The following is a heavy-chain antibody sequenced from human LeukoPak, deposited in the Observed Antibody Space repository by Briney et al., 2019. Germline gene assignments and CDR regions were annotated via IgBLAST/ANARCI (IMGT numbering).Heavy chain of an antibody. J-gene: IGHJ4*02. CDR1: GFTFSSYE. CDR3: ARDLYYGSASPRLDY. Sequence: GGSLRLSCAASGFTFSSYEMNWVRQAPGKGLEWVSYISSSGNTIYYADSVKGRFTISRDNAHGSLYLQMNSLRVEDTAIYYCARDLYYGSASPRLDYWGQGTLVTVSS. CDR2: ISSSGNTI. D-gene: IGHD3-10*01. V-gene: IGHV3-48*03.